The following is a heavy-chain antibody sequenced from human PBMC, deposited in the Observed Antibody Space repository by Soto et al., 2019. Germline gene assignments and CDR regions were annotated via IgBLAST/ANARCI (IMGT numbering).Heavy chain of an antibody. Sequence: VGSLRLSCAASGFTFSSYNMNWVRQAPGKGLEWVSYISSSSSSIYYADSVKGRFTISRDNAKNSLYLQMNSLRAEDTAVYYCAREDGGLFDYWGQGTLVTVSS. CDR2: ISSSSSSI. D-gene: IGHD4-17*01. CDR1: GFTFSSYN. J-gene: IGHJ4*02. CDR3: AREDGGLFDY. V-gene: IGHV3-21*05.